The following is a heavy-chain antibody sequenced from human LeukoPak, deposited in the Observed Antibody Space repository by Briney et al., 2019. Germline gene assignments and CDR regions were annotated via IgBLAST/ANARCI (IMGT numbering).Heavy chain of an antibody. CDR1: GGTFSSYA. V-gene: IGHV1-18*01. J-gene: IGHJ4*02. CDR3: ARGGAYSSGWYYSDY. CDR2: ISAYNGNT. Sequence: ASVKVSCKASGGTFSSYAISWVRQAPGQGLEWMGWISAYNGNTNYAQKLQGRVTMTTDTSTSTAYMELRSLRSDDTAVYYCARGGAYSSGWYYSDYWGQGTLVTVSS. D-gene: IGHD6-19*01.